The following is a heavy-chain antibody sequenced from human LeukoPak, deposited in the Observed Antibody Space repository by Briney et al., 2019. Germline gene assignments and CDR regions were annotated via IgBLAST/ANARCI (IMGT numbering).Heavy chain of an antibody. CDR3: ARLSDPSKSPGPLDV. D-gene: IGHD4-11*01. CDR1: GDTFNSVA. Sequence: SVKVSCKASGDTFNSVALSWVRLAPGQGLEWMGGIIPIFGTANYAQRFRGRVTITSDESTSTSYMEINSLTSDDTAVYYCARLSDPSKSPGPLDVWGKGTTVTVSS. CDR2: IIPIFGTA. V-gene: IGHV1-69*01. J-gene: IGHJ6*04.